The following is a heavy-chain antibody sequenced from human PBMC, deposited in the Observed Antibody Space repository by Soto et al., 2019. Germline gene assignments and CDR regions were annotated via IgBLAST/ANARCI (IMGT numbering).Heavy chain of an antibody. Sequence: DVQLVESGGGLVQPGRSLRLSCAASGFSFGDYAMHWVRQAPGKGLEWVAGIGWNSGSTGYADSVKGRFTISRDNAKNSLYLQMNSLRAEDTAFYYCVKDNGLGVIPVFYYFGYWGQGTLVTVSS. V-gene: IGHV3-9*01. D-gene: IGHD3-16*02. CDR3: VKDNGLGVIPVFYYFGY. CDR1: GFSFGDYA. J-gene: IGHJ4*02. CDR2: IGWNSGST.